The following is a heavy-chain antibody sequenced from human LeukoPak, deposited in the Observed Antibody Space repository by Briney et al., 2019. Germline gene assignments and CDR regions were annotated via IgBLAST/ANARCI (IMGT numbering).Heavy chain of an antibody. D-gene: IGHD3-22*01. CDR2: INSDGSST. J-gene: IGHJ4*02. V-gene: IGHV3-74*01. CDR3: ARVHYYDSSGYYTGLDY. CDR1: GFTFSSYW. Sequence: GSLRLSCAASGFTFSSYWMHWVRQAPGKGLVWVSRINSDGSSTSCADSVKGRFTISRDNAKNTLYLQMNSLRAEDTAVYYCARVHYYDSSGYYTGLDYWGQGTLVTVSS.